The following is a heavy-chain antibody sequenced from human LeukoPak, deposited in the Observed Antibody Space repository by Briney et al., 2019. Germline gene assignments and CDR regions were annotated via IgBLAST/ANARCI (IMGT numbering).Heavy chain of an antibody. V-gene: IGHV3-48*02. J-gene: IGHJ4*02. CDR3: ARDGGTFFIAAAGIYSVPFFEN. CDR1: GFPYSSYS. D-gene: IGHD6-13*01. CDR2: ISSSSSTI. Sequence: TGGSLRLSCAASGFPYSSYSMNGVRQAPGKGLEWVSYISSSSSTIYYADSVKGRFTISRDNAKNSLYLQMNSLRDEDTAVYYCARDGGTFFIAAAGIYSVPFFENWGPRNLVTVSS.